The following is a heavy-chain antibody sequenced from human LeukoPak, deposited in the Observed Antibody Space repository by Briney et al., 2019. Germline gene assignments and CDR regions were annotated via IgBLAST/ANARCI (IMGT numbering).Heavy chain of an antibody. J-gene: IGHJ5*02. Sequence: ASVTHSSKASGYTFTSYDISWVRQAPGQGLEWMGWISAYNGNTNYAQELQGRVTMTTDTSTSTAYMELRSLRSDDTAVYYCARAGTGYYESGRGLFAPSGHRNPVTVSS. CDR2: ISAYNGNT. CDR3: ARAGTGYYESGRGLFAP. V-gene: IGHV1-18*01. CDR1: GYTFTSYD. D-gene: IGHD3-10*01.